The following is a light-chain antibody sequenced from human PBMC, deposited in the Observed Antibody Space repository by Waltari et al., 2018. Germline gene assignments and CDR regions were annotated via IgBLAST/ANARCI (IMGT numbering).Light chain of an antibody. CDR3: LQHNSYPPT. Sequence: DIQMTQSPSSLSASVGDRVTITCQASEDISDFLNWYQHKPGKAPKLLIYDTSNLEIGVPSRFSGSGSGTDFSFTISSLQPEDFATYYCLQHNSYPPTFGQGTKVEIK. J-gene: IGKJ1*01. CDR1: EDISDF. CDR2: DTS. V-gene: IGKV1-33*01.